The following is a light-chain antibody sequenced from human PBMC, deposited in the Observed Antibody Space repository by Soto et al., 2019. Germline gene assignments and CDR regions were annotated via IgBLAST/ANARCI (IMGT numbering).Light chain of an antibody. CDR2: GAS. CDR3: QQYGSSYPWT. Sequence: EMVLTQSPATLSLSPGGAATLSCRASQSVSSNLAWYQQKPGQAPRLLIYGASTRATGIPARFSGSGSGTDFTLTIRRLEPEDLAVYYCQQYGSSYPWTFGQGTKVDIK. J-gene: IGKJ1*01. CDR1: QSVSSN. V-gene: IGKV3-20*01.